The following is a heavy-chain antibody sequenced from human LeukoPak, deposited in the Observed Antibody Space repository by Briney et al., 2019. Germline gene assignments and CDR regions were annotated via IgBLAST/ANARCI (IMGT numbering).Heavy chain of an antibody. CDR2: INPDGSVE. Sequence: PGGSLRLSCAASGFSFINSWMSWVRQAPGKGLEWVALINPDGSVEHYVDAVKGRFTVPRDNAKNSLYLQMNNLRAEDRAVYFCARDPHFGALDYWGLGTLVTVSS. CDR1: GFSFINSW. CDR3: ARDPHFGALDY. D-gene: IGHD4-17*01. J-gene: IGHJ4*02. V-gene: IGHV3-7*01.